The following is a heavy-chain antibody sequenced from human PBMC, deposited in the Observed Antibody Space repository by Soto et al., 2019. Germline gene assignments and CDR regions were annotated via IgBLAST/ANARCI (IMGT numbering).Heavy chain of an antibody. CDR1: GYTFTDYG. CDR3: ARYSRHDYWSASTSPSYYFDY. V-gene: IGHV1-18*01. J-gene: IGHJ4*02. D-gene: IGHD3-3*01. CDR2: ISSYNGNT. Sequence: QVHLVQSGAEVKKPGASVKVSCKASGYTFTDYGITWVRQAPGQGLGWAGWISSYNGNTNYGQRLQGRVPMTTDISTTITYLELRSLTSADTAVYYCARYSRHDYWSASTSPSYYFDYWGQGTLVTVSS.